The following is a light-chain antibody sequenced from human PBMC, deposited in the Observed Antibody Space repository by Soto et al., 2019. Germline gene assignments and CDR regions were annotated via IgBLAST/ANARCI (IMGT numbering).Light chain of an antibody. V-gene: IGKV3-15*01. CDR2: DAS. Sequence: ETVMTQFPATLCLSPVERVTLSCRASQSVGSNLAWYQQKPGLAPRVLIYDASTRATVIPARFSGSGSGTDFTLTISSLQSEDFTVYSCLQYHNLWAFGQGAKVDIK. J-gene: IGKJ1*01. CDR1: QSVGSN. CDR3: LQYHNLWA.